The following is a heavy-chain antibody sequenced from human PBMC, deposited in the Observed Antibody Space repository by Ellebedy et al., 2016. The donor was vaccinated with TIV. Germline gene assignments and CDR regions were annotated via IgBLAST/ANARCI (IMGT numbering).Heavy chain of an antibody. CDR3: ARYGNGKYFDY. CDR1: GFAFSSYS. CDR2: IGPAGRDS. V-gene: IGHV3-23*01. J-gene: IGHJ4*02. D-gene: IGHD2-15*01. Sequence: GESLKISCAASGFAFSSYSMAWVRQAPGKGLEWVSYIGPAGRDSSQADSVKGRFAISRDNSKNTLYLQMNGLGVEDTARYFCARYGNGKYFDYWGQGTLLTVSS.